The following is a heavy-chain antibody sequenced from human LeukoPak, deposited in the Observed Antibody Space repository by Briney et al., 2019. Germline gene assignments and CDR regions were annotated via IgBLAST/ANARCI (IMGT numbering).Heavy chain of an antibody. CDR2: INSDGSST. CDR1: GFTFSSYW. D-gene: IGHD1-26*01. CDR3: ARGGSYLSAFDI. J-gene: IGHJ3*02. V-gene: IGHV3-74*01. Sequence: GGSLRLSCAASGFTFSSYWMHWVRQAPGKGLVWVSRINSDGSSTNYADSVKGRFTISRDNSKNTLYLQMNSLRAEDTAVYYCARGGSYLSAFDIWGQGTMVTVSS.